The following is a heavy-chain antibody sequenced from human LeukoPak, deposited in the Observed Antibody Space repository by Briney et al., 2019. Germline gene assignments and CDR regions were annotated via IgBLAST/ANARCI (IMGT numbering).Heavy chain of an antibody. V-gene: IGHV4-59*01. D-gene: IGHD3-16*02. CDR2: IYYSGST. CDR3: ARDDDDYVWGSYRY. J-gene: IGHJ4*02. CDR1: GGSISSYY. Sequence: SETLSLTCTVSGGSISSYYWSWIRQPPGKGLEWIGYIYYSGSTNYNPSLTSRVTISVDTSKNQFSLKLSSVTAADTAVYYCARDDDDYVWGSYRYWGQGTLVTVSS.